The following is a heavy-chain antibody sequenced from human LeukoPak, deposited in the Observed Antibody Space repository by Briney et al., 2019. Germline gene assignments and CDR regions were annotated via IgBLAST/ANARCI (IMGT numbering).Heavy chain of an antibody. J-gene: IGHJ4*02. V-gene: IGHV3-43*01. D-gene: IGHD2-21*02. Sequence: PGGSLRLSCAASGFTFDRFTIHWVRQTPGKGLEWVSLINRRGHTFYADSVKGRFTISRDNSRNSVCLQMNSLRPEDTALYHCAKEVDCPSDCLFFHSWGQGTLVTVSS. CDR1: GFTFDRFT. CDR2: INRRGHT. CDR3: AKEVDCPSDCLFFHS.